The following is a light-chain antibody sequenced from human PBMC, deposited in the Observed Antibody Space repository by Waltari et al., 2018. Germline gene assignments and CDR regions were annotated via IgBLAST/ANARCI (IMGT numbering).Light chain of an antibody. Sequence: GDTVTITCRASQSISSWLAWYQQKPGKAPKLLIYKASSLQSGVPSRFSGSGSGTDFTLTISSLQPEDFATYYCLQYSSSPYSFGQGTKVEIK. CDR2: KAS. V-gene: IGKV1-12*01. CDR3: LQYSSSPYS. CDR1: QSISSW. J-gene: IGKJ2*03.